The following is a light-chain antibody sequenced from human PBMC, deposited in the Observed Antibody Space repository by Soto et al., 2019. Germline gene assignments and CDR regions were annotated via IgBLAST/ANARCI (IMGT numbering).Light chain of an antibody. CDR1: QTISSN. CDR3: QQYKDWPPLT. V-gene: IGKV3-15*01. J-gene: IGKJ4*01. Sequence: EVVMTQSPATLSASPGERATLSCRASQTISSNVAWYQQKPGQAPRLLIYGASTRATGIPARFSGSGSGTEFTLPISSLQSEDFAVYYCQQYKDWPPLTFGGGTKVEIK. CDR2: GAS.